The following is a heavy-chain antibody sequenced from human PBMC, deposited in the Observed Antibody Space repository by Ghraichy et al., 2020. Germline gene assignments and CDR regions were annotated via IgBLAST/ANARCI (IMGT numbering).Heavy chain of an antibody. CDR1: GGSISSYY. J-gene: IGHJ6*03. CDR3: ARASQKGYCSSTSCYNYYYYMDV. V-gene: IGHV4-59*01. CDR2: IYYSGST. D-gene: IGHD2-2*01. Sequence: SETLSLTCTVSGGSISSYYWSWIRQPPGKGLEWIGYIYYSGSTNYNPSLKSRVTISVDTSKNQFSLKLSSVTAADTAVYYCARASQKGYCSSTSCYNYYYYMDVWGKGTTVTVSS.